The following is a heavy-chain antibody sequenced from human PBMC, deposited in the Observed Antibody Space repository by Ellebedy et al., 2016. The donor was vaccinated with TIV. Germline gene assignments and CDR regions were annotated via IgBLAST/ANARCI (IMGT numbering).Heavy chain of an antibody. CDR1: GYTFTNYG. CDR3: ARDSPGYFDWSQAMDV. D-gene: IGHD3-9*01. J-gene: IGHJ6*02. CDR2: IIPIFGTA. Sequence: ASVKVSCKASGYTFTNYGITWVRQAPGQGLEWMGGIIPIFGTANYAQKFQGRVTITADESTSTAYMELSSLRSEDTAVYYCARDSPGYFDWSQAMDVWGQGTTVTVSS. V-gene: IGHV1-69*13.